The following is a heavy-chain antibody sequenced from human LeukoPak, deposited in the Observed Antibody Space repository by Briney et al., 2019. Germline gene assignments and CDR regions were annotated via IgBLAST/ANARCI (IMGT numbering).Heavy chain of an antibody. CDR3: ARDHDYGSGSYLDY. Sequence: GGSLRLSCAASGFTFSSYAVSWVRQAPGKGLEWVSAISGSGGSTYYADSVKGRFTIPRDNSKNTLYLQMNSLRAEDTAVYYCARDHDYGSGSYLDYWGQGTLVTVSS. J-gene: IGHJ4*02. V-gene: IGHV3-23*01. D-gene: IGHD3-10*01. CDR1: GFTFSSYA. CDR2: ISGSGGST.